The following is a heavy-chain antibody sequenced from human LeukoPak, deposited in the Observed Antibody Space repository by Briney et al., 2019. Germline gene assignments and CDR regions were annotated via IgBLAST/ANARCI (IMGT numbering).Heavy chain of an antibody. CDR2: IYYSGST. CDR1: GGSISSGGYC. CDR3: ARDGAITGTDNWFDP. D-gene: IGHD1-7*01. Sequence: SETLSLTCTVSGGSISSGGYCWSWIRQHPGKGLEWIGYIYYSGSTYYNPSLKSRVTISVDTSKNQFSLKLSSVTAADTAVYYCARDGAITGTDNWFDPWGQGTLVTVSS. J-gene: IGHJ5*02. V-gene: IGHV4-31*03.